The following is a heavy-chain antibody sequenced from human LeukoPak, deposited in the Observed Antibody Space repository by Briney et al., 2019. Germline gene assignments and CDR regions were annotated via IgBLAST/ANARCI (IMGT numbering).Heavy chain of an antibody. CDR3: ARDAYCSGGKCYSYGMDV. J-gene: IGHJ6*02. D-gene: IGHD2-15*01. V-gene: IGHV1-18*01. Sequence: GASVTVSCKASGYTFTSYDISWVRQAPGQGLEWMGWSSPYNGNTNYAQKVQGRVTMTTDTSTNTAYMELRSLRSDDTAVYYCARDAYCSGGKCYSYGMDVWGQGTTVTVSS. CDR1: GYTFTSYD. CDR2: SSPYNGNT.